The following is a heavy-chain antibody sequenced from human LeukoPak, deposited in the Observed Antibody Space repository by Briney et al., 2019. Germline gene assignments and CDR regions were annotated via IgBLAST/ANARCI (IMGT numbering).Heavy chain of an antibody. CDR2: IYYSGST. CDR3: ARLPSGSYYGDYSYYFDY. V-gene: IGHV4-39*01. CDR1: GGSISSSSYY. Sequence: SETLSLTCTVSGGSISSSSYYWGWIRQPPGKGLEWIGSIYYSGSTYYNPSLKSRVTISVDTSKNQFSLKLSSVTATDTAVYYCARLPSGSYYGDYSYYFDYWGQGTLVTVSS. J-gene: IGHJ4*02. D-gene: IGHD4-17*01.